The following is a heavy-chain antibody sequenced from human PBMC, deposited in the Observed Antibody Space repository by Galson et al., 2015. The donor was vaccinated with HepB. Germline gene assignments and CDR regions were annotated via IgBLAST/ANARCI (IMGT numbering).Heavy chain of an antibody. CDR1: GFTFSSYA. CDR2: ISGSGGST. J-gene: IGHJ4*02. CDR3: AKDYHGSGSYWGGFDN. V-gene: IGHV3-23*01. D-gene: IGHD3-10*01. Sequence: SLRLSCAASGFTFSSYAMSWVRQAPGKGLEWVSAISGSGGSTYYADSVKGRFTISRDNSKSTLYLQMSSLRAEDTAVYYCAKDYHGSGSYWGGFDNWGQRTLVTVSS.